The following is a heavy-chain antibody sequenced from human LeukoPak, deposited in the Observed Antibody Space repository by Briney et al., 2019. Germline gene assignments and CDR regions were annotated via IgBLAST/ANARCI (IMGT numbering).Heavy chain of an antibody. CDR1: GFTFSSYA. Sequence: PGRSLRLSCAASGFTFSSYAMHWVRQAPGKGLEWVAVISYDGSNKYYADSVKGRFTISRDNSKNTLYLQMNSLRAEDTAVYYCARDMGWLQFMPGRTHAFDIWGQGTMVTVSS. V-gene: IGHV3-30*04. D-gene: IGHD5-24*01. CDR3: ARDMGWLQFMPGRTHAFDI. J-gene: IGHJ3*02. CDR2: ISYDGSNK.